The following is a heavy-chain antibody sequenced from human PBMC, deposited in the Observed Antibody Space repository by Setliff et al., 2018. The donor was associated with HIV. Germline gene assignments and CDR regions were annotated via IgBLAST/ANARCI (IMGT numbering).Heavy chain of an antibody. D-gene: IGHD3-16*01. CDR2: ITRPGGLTSDGRST. V-gene: IGHV3-74*01. J-gene: IGHJ4*02. CDR3: ARDGGSGTPFDY. Sequence: SLRLSFATSGFTFSNYWVHWVRQAPGKGLVWLALITRPGGLTSDGRSTLYADSVKGRFTISRDNAKNTVYLQMSSLRVEDTAVYYCARDGGSGTPFDYWGQGTLVTVSS. CDR1: GFTFSNYW.